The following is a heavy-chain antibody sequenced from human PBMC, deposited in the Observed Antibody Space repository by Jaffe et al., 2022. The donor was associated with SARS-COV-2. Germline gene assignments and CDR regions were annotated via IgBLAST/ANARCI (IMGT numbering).Heavy chain of an antibody. D-gene: IGHD3-3*01. V-gene: IGHV3-23*01. CDR3: ARGSLTIFGVILSGGGDY. CDR1: GFTFSSYA. Sequence: EVQLLESGGDLVQPGGSLRLSCTASGFTFSSYAMTWVRQAPGKGLEWVSDIRPSGGSTNYADSVKGRFTISRDNSKNTVYLQMNNLRAEDTAVYYCARGSLTIFGVILSGGGDYWGQGTLVTVSS. CDR2: IRPSGGST. J-gene: IGHJ4*02.